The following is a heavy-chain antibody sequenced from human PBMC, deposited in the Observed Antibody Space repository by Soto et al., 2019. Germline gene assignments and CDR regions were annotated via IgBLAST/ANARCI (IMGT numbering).Heavy chain of an antibody. V-gene: IGHV3-21*01. J-gene: IGHJ4*02. D-gene: IGHD2-21*01. CDR1: GFTFSSYS. Sequence: EVQLVESGGGLVKPGGSLRLSCAASGFTFSSYSMNWVRQAPGKGLEWVSSISSSSSYIYYADSVKGRFTISRDNAKNALYLQRNRRRAEDTAVYYCARDKRASSVNAAYWFQGTLVTVAS. CDR2: ISSSSSYI. CDR3: ARDKRASSVNAAY.